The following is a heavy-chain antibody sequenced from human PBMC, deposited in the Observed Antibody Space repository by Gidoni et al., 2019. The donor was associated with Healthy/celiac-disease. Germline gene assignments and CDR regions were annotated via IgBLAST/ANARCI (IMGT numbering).Heavy chain of an antibody. D-gene: IGHD3-16*01. J-gene: IGHJ4*02. Sequence: QVQLQESGPGLVKPSQTLSLTCTVSDGSISSGGYYWSWIRQHPGKGLAWIGSIYYSGSTYYNPSLKSRVTISVDTSKNQFSLKLSSVTAADTAVYYCARDGGGPTYFDYWGQGTLVTVSS. CDR3: ARDGGGPTYFDY. CDR2: IYYSGST. CDR1: DGSISSGGYY. V-gene: IGHV4-31*03.